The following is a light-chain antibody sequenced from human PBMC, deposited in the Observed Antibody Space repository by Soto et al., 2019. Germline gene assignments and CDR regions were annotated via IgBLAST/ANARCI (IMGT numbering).Light chain of an antibody. CDR3: AAWDDSLRAVV. J-gene: IGLJ2*01. CDR1: RPNIGSNL. V-gene: IGLV1-44*01. CDR2: RNH. Sequence: QSVLTQSPSVSVTPGQRVTISCSGSRPNIGSNLVSWYQQLPGTAPTLLIWRNHQRPSGGPGRFSGTKSGTSASLAIGGPQSEDEGDYYCAAWDDSLRAVVFGGGTKLTVL.